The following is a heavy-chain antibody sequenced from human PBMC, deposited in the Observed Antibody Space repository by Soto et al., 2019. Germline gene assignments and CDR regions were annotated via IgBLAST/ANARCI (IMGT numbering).Heavy chain of an antibody. CDR3: ARDQYAGPYTWFDP. Sequence: PSETLSLTCTVSGGSISSYYWSWIRQPPGKGLEWIGYIYYSGSTNYNPSLKSRVTISVDTSKNQFSLKLSSVTAADTAVYYCARDQYAGPYTWFDPWGQGTLVTVSS. CDR2: IYYSGST. J-gene: IGHJ5*02. CDR1: GGSISSYY. V-gene: IGHV4-59*01.